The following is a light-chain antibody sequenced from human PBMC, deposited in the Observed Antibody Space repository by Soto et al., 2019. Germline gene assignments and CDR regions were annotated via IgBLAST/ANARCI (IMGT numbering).Light chain of an antibody. J-gene: IGLJ3*02. CDR2: RNI. V-gene: IGLV1-47*01. Sequence: QAVVTQPPSASGTPGQRVTISCSGSSSNFGTNYLYWYQHLPGTAPKLLIYRNIQRPSGVPDRFSGSKSGTSASLTISGLRSEDEADYYCAAWDDSLSGWVFGGGTQLTVL. CDR3: AAWDDSLSGWV. CDR1: SSNFGTNY.